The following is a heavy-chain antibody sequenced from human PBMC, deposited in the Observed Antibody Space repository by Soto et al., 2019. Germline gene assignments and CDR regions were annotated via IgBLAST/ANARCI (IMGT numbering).Heavy chain of an antibody. CDR2: INPKFGDT. CDR3: ARNMDYYYGRGSGNGHGV. D-gene: IGHD3-10*02. V-gene: IGHV1-2*02. Sequence: QVQLVQSGAEVKEPGDSVRVSCEASGYTFSAYYIHWVRRAPGQGLEWMGCINPKFGDTTYAQDFQGRVSMTRDMSISTVYMELSRLTSDDTAIYYCARNMDYYYGRGSGNGHGVWGQGTTVTV. J-gene: IGHJ6*02. CDR1: GYTFSAYY.